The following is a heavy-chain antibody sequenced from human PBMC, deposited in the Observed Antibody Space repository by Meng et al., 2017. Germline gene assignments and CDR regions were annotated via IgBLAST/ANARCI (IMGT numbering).Heavy chain of an antibody. Sequence: GGSLRLSCAASGFTFSSYEMNWVRQAPGKGLEWVSYISSSGSTIYYADSVKGRFTISRDNAKISLYLQMNSMRAEDTAVYYCAREGGPWLVHFQFDYWGQGTLVTVSS. J-gene: IGHJ4*02. V-gene: IGHV3-48*03. CDR1: GFTFSSYE. CDR3: AREGGPWLVHFQFDY. CDR2: ISSSGSTI. D-gene: IGHD6-19*01.